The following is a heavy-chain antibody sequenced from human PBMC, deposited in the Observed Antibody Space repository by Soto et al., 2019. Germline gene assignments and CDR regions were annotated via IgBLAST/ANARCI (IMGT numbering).Heavy chain of an antibody. Sequence: QVQLQESGPGLVKPSGTLSLTCAVSGGSFTSNNWWTWVRQPPGQGLEWIGGIYRTGSTNYNPSLQSRVTIAPDKSENHSSVQVTSRTAACTAVYYCASRDPGTSVDYWGQGTLVTVS. J-gene: IGHJ4*02. D-gene: IGHD1-7*01. V-gene: IGHV4-4*02. CDR1: GGSFTSNNW. CDR3: ASRDPGTSVDY. CDR2: IYRTGST.